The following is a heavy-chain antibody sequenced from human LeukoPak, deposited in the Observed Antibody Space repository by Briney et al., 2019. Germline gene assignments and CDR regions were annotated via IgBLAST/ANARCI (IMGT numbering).Heavy chain of an antibody. Sequence: GESLKISCKGSGYSFTSYWIGWVRQMPGKGLEWMGIIYPGDSDTRYSPSFQGQVTISADKSISTAYLQWSSLKASDTAMYYCARFSAYYYDSSGYSFADYWGQGTLVTVSS. V-gene: IGHV5-51*01. CDR1: GYSFTSYW. CDR3: ARFSAYYYDSSGYSFADY. CDR2: IYPGDSDT. J-gene: IGHJ4*02. D-gene: IGHD3-22*01.